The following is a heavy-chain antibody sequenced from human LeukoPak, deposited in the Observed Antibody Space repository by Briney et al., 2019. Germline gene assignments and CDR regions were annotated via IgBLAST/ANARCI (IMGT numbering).Heavy chain of an antibody. CDR1: GYSFTSYD. D-gene: IGHD1-26*01. J-gene: IGHJ3*02. V-gene: IGHV1-8*03. CDR2: MNPNSGNT. CDR3: ARGSQVGATILWGSAFDI. Sequence: KISCKGSGYSFTSYDINWVRQATGQGLEWMGWMNPNSGNTGYAQKFQGRVTITRNTSISTAYMELSSLRSEDTAVYYCARGSQVGATILWGSAFDIWGQGTMVTVSS.